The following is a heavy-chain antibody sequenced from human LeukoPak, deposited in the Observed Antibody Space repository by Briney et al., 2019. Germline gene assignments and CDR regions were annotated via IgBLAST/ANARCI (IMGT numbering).Heavy chain of an antibody. J-gene: IGHJ3*02. D-gene: IGHD3-22*01. CDR1: GYTFTGYY. V-gene: IGHV1-2*02. CDR2: INPNSGGT. Sequence: ASVKVSCKASGYTFTGYYMHWVRQAPGQGLEWMGWINPNSGGTNYAQKFQGRVTMTRDTSISTAYMELSRLRSDDTAVYYCARPTSIPYYYDSSGYPNAFDIWGQGTMVTVSS. CDR3: ARPTSIPYYYDSSGYPNAFDI.